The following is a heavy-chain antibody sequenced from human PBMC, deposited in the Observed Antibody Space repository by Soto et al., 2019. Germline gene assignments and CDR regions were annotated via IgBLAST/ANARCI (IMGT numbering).Heavy chain of an antibody. CDR1: GGTFSTFG. D-gene: IGHD3-16*01. CDR2: IIPFFGTA. J-gene: IGHJ4*02. V-gene: IGHV1-69*01. CDR3: ARTAPMDAGDKYYYDF. Sequence: QVQLVQSGAEVKKTGSSVKVSCKTSGGTFSTFGISWVRQAPGQGLEWMGGIIPFFGTAEYSQKFEDRITITADESTNTVYIAMSRLTSEDRAIYYCARTAPMDAGDKYYYDFWGQGALVTVSS.